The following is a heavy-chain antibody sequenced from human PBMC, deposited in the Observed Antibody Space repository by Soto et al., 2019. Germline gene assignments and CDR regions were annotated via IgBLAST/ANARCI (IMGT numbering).Heavy chain of an antibody. CDR2: IYYNGST. J-gene: IGHJ4*02. V-gene: IGHV4-59*01. D-gene: IGHD3-22*01. CDR3: ARSYYYESTGYFPLDY. Sequence: PSETLSLTCTVSGGSIRNYYWSWIRQPPGKGLEWIGYIYYNGSTNYNPSPKSRVTISVDTSKNQFSLKLSSVTAADTAVYFCARSYYYESTGYFPLDYWGKGTLVTVSS. CDR1: GGSIRNYY.